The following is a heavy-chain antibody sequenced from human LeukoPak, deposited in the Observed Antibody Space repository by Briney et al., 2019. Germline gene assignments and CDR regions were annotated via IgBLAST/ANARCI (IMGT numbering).Heavy chain of an antibody. CDR2: IRYDGSNK. Sequence: PGGSLRLSCAASGFSFSNYGMHWVRQAPGKGLEWVAFIRYDGSNKYYADSVKGRFTISRDSSKNTLYLQMNSLRAEDTALYYCAKDLLSISMVRGVSPGIDYWGQGTLVTVSS. CDR3: AKDLLSISMVRGVSPGIDY. J-gene: IGHJ4*02. V-gene: IGHV3-30*02. D-gene: IGHD3-10*01. CDR1: GFSFSNYG.